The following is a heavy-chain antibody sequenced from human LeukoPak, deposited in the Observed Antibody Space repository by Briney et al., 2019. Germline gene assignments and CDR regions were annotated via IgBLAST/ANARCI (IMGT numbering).Heavy chain of an antibody. D-gene: IGHD3-10*01. Sequence: GGSLRLSCAASGFTFSDQSMNWVRQAPGKGLEWVSSISANSFHIFYADSVKGRFTISRDNAKNSLYLQMNNLRVEDTAVYYCVGPDSQFDCWGQGTLVTVSS. CDR1: GFTFSDQS. CDR2: ISANSFHI. V-gene: IGHV3-21*01. J-gene: IGHJ4*02. CDR3: VGPDSQFDC.